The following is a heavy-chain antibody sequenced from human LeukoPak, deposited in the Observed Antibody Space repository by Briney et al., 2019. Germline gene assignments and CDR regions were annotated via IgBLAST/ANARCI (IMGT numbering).Heavy chain of an antibody. V-gene: IGHV1-8*01. D-gene: IGHD3-16*02. Sequence: ASVKVSCKASGYTYTSYDINWVRQATGQGLEWMGWMNPNSGNTGSAQRFQGRITMTRDTSISTAYMELSSLRSEDTAVYYCARGPLVRLPSSFDPWGQGALVTVSS. CDR1: GYTYTSYD. CDR2: MNPNSGNT. J-gene: IGHJ5*02. CDR3: ARGPLVRLPSSFDP.